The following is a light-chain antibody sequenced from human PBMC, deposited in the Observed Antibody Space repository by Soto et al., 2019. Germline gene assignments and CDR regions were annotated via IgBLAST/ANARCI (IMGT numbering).Light chain of an antibody. CDR1: SRDIGAYNF. Sequence: QSALTQPASVSGSPGQSITISCTGTSRDIGAYNFISWYQQHPGKAPKLLIYDVSDRPTGVSKRFSGSKSGSAASLTISGRQAEDEADYYCSSYTGITTLGIFGGGTKLTVL. J-gene: IGLJ2*01. CDR2: DVS. V-gene: IGLV2-14*01. CDR3: SSYTGITTLGI.